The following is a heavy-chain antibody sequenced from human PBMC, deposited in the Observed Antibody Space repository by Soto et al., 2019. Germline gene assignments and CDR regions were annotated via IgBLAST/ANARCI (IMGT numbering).Heavy chain of an antibody. CDR1: GGTFSTSA. J-gene: IGHJ6*02. CDR2: IMPVFATP. CDR3: ARDKDRQQLGGNYYYILDV. Sequence: QVQLMQSGAEVKKPGSSVKVSCKASGGTFSTSAISWVRQAPGEGLEWVGGIMPVFATPDYAQKFQGRVTISADESTTTAYLELTSLTTYATAVYYCARDKDRQQLGGNYYYILDVWGQGTAITVSS. V-gene: IGHV1-69*12. D-gene: IGHD3-3*02.